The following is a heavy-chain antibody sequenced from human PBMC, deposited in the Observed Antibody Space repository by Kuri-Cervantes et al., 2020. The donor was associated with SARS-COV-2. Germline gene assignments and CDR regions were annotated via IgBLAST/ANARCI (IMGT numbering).Heavy chain of an antibody. CDR3: ARDGDY. CDR2: IWYDGSNK. J-gene: IGHJ4*02. Sequence: GGSLRLSCAASGFTFNNYVMTWVRQAPGKGLEWVAVIWYDGSNKYYADSVKGRFTISRDDSKNTLYLQMDSLRGDDTAVYYCARDGDYWGQGTLVTVYS. V-gene: IGHV3-33*08. CDR1: GFTFNNYV.